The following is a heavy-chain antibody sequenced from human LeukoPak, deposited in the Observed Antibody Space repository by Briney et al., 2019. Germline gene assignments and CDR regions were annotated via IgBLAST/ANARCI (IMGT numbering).Heavy chain of an antibody. CDR3: AEDISRAIAVAGSGLDY. V-gene: IGHV3-9*01. J-gene: IGHJ4*02. D-gene: IGHD6-19*01. CDR1: GFTFDDYA. Sequence: GGSMRLSCAASGFTFDDYAMHWVRQAPGKGLEWVSGISWNSGSIGYADSVKGRFTISRDNAKNSLYLQMNSLRAEDTALYYCAEDISRAIAVAGSGLDYWGQGTLVTVPS. CDR2: ISWNSGSI.